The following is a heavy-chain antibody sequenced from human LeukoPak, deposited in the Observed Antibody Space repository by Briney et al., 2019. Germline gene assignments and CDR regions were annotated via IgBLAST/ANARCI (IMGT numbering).Heavy chain of an antibody. D-gene: IGHD3-22*01. CDR3: ARENYYDSSGYYRNYYCDGMDV. Sequence: GGSLRLSCVASGFTFSTYSMSWVRQAPGKGLEWVANIKEDGSEKYYLDSMKGRFIISRDNAKNSLYLQMNSLRAEDTALYYCARENYYDSSGYYRNYYCDGMDVWGQGTTVTVSS. CDR2: IKEDGSEK. V-gene: IGHV3-7*03. J-gene: IGHJ6*02. CDR1: GFTFSTYS.